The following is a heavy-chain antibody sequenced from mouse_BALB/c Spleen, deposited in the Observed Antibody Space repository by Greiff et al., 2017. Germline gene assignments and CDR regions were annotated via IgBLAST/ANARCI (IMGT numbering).Heavy chain of an antibody. CDR1: GFSLTSYG. Sequence: VMLVESGPGLVAPSQSLSITCTVSGFSLTSYGVHWVRQPPGKGLEWLGVIWAGGSTNYNSALMSRLSISKDNSKSQVFLQMNSLQTDDTAMYYCAIDYYGSSFYYAMDYWGQGTSVTVSS. V-gene: IGHV2-9*02. CDR3: AIDYYGSSFYYAMDY. D-gene: IGHD1-1*01. CDR2: IWAGGST. J-gene: IGHJ4*01.